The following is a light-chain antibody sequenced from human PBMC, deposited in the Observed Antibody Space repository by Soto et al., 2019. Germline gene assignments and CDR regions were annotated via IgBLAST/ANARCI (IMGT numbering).Light chain of an antibody. CDR3: QQYGSSHT. CDR2: GAS. V-gene: IGKV3-20*01. J-gene: IGKJ5*01. Sequence: EILLTQSPATLSLSPGERATLSCRASQNISSDYFAWYKQKPGHAPRLLIFGASTRATGIPDRFSGSAAGAYFNLTISIMEPADFGVYYCQQYGSSHTFGQGTRLEIK. CDR1: QNISSDY.